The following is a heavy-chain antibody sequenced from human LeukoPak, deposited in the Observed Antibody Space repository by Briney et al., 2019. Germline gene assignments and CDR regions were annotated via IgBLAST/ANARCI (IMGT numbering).Heavy chain of an antibody. CDR1: GFDFCAYE. CDR3: TTLGYHLDS. Sequence: GGSLSLSCAASGFDFCAYEMNWVRQAPGKGLEWVAYFAGSDTTKYYADSVRGRFTISRDNAKNSLYLQMNSLRAEDTALYYCTTLGYHLDSWGQGTLVTVSS. J-gene: IGHJ4*02. CDR2: FAGSDTTK. D-gene: IGHD3-22*01. V-gene: IGHV3-48*03.